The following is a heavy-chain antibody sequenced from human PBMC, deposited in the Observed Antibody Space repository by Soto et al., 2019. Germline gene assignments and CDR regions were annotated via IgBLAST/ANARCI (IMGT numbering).Heavy chain of an antibody. CDR1: GGSFSGYY. V-gene: IGHV4-34*01. J-gene: IGHJ6*02. D-gene: IGHD6-13*01. Sequence: KSSETLSLTCAVYGGSFSGYYWSWIRQPPGKGLEWIGEINHSGSTNYNPSLKSRVTISVDTSKNQFSLKLSSVTAADTAVYYCARGRPGKSGAGESYYYCGMDVWGQGTTVTVSS. CDR3: ARGRPGKSGAGESYYYCGMDV. CDR2: INHSGST.